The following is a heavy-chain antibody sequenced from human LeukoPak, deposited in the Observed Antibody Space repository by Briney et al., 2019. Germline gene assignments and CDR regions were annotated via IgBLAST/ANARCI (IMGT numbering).Heavy chain of an antibody. CDR2: IRYDGSNK. J-gene: IGHJ4*02. Sequence: GGSLRLSCAASGFTFSSYGMHWVRQAPGKGLEWVAFIRYDGSNKYYADSVKGRFTISRDNSKNTLYLQVNSLKTEDTAVYYCTAVDYWGQGTLVTVSS. CDR1: GFTFSSYG. CDR3: TAVDY. V-gene: IGHV3-30*02.